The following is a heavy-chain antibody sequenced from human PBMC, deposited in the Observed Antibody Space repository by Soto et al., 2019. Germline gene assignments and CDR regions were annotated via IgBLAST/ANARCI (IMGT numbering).Heavy chain of an antibody. J-gene: IGHJ5*02. CDR3: AKDLYSSGWYNYFDP. Sequence: SLRLSCAASAFTLNNYGIHWVRQAPGKGLEWVTMISHDGSATYYADAVQGRFTISRENSKGTVYLQMNTLRSDDTAIYYCAKDLYSSGWYNYFDPWGQGTLVTVSS. D-gene: IGHD6-19*01. CDR2: ISHDGSAT. CDR1: AFTLNNYG. V-gene: IGHV3-30*18.